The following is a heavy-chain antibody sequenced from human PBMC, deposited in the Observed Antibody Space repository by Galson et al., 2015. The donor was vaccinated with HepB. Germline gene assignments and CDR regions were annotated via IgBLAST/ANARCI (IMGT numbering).Heavy chain of an antibody. D-gene: IGHD1-1*01. V-gene: IGHV4-59*01. CDR3: ARGVPPGEGYYYYYMDV. CDR2: IYYSGST. Sequence: ETLSLTCTVSGGSISSYYWSWIRQPPGKGLEWIGYIYYSGSTNYNPSLKGRVTISVDTSKNQFSLRLSSVTAADTAVYYCARGVPPGEGYYYYYMDVWGKGTTVTVSS. CDR1: GGSISSYY. J-gene: IGHJ6*03.